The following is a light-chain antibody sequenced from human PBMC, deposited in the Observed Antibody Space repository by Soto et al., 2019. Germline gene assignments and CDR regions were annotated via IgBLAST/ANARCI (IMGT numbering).Light chain of an antibody. CDR2: VAS. CDR1: QGISSY. Sequence: IQLTQSPSSLSAYVGGIVTITCRASQGISSYLAWYQRKPGKAPNLLISVASTLQSGVPSRFSGSGSGTEFTLTISSLQPDDVATYYCQQYNSYAWTLGQGTKVDIK. J-gene: IGKJ1*01. V-gene: IGKV1-9*01. CDR3: QQYNSYAWT.